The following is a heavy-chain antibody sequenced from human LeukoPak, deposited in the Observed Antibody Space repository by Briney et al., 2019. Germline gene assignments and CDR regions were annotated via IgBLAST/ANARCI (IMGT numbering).Heavy chain of an antibody. J-gene: IGHJ3*01. CDR3: ARDQYSSTWYRGAFDV. D-gene: IGHD6-13*01. V-gene: IGHV3-74*01. CDR1: GFTFTTSW. Sequence: PGWFLRLSCAASGFTFTTSWMHWFRPAPGKGLVWVSRVESDGTSTTYADSVKGRFTISRDNAKNTLYLQMNSLRAEDTAVYYCARDQYSSTWYRGAFDVWGQGTMVSVSS. CDR2: VESDGTST.